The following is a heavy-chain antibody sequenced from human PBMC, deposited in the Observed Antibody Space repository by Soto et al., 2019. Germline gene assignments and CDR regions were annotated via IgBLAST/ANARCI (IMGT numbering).Heavy chain of an antibody. Sequence: EVQLLESGGGLVQPGGSLRLSCAASGFTFSSYAMSWVRQAPGKGLEWVSAISGSGGSTYYADSVKGRFTISRDNSKNTLYLQMNSLRAEDTAVYYCAKGPTTGLWFGEEGNWFDPWGQGTLVTVSS. J-gene: IGHJ5*02. CDR2: ISGSGGST. V-gene: IGHV3-23*01. CDR1: GFTFSSYA. CDR3: AKGPTTGLWFGEEGNWFDP. D-gene: IGHD3-10*01.